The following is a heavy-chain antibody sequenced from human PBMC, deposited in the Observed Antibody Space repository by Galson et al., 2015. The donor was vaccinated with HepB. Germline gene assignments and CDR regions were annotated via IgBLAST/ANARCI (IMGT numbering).Heavy chain of an antibody. CDR1: GFTFDDYD. CDR2: ISWNSGKI. J-gene: IGHJ2*01. V-gene: IGHV3-9*01. CDR3: AKDKSAALGWYFDL. Sequence: SMRVSCAVSGFTFDDYDMHWVRQAPGKGLEWVSGISWNSGKIGYADSVKGRFTISRDNAKNSLYLQMNSMRTEDTALYYCAKDKSAALGWYFDLWGRGTLVTVSS. D-gene: IGHD2-15*01.